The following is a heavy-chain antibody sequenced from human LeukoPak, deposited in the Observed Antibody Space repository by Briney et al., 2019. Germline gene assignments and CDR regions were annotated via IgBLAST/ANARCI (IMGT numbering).Heavy chain of an antibody. V-gene: IGHV3-48*01. D-gene: IGHD3-3*01. CDR1: GFTFRNYL. J-gene: IGHJ5*02. CDR2: ISSTGGTI. CDR3: AKAWSAFLESPNWFDP. Sequence: GGSLRLSCAASGFTFRNYLMNWVRQAPGKGLEWVSFISSTGGTIYYADSVKGRFTVSRDNGKNSLLLQMNSLRAEDTALYYCAKAWSAFLESPNWFDPWGQGTLVTVSS.